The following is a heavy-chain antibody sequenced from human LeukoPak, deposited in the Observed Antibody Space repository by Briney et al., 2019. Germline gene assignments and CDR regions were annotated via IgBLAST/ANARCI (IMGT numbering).Heavy chain of an antibody. CDR1: GGSFNGYS. CDR2: IYYSGST. D-gene: IGHD6-13*01. CDR3: SRTTAAGTYYYYYYMDV. J-gene: IGHJ6*03. V-gene: IGHV4-34*01. Sequence: SETLSLTCAVYGGSFNGYSWSWIRQPPGKGREWIGGIYYSGSTYYNPSLKSRVTISVDTSKNQFSLKLSSVTAADTAVYYCSRTTAAGTYYYYYYMDVWGKGTTVTVSS.